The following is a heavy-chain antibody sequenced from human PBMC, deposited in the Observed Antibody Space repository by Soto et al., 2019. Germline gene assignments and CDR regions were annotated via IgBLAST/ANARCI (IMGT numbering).Heavy chain of an antibody. CDR2: IFWNDER. CDR1: GFSLSKARMG. V-gene: IGHV2-26*01. J-gene: IGHJ4*02. Sequence: SGPTLVNPTETLTLTCTVSGFSLSKARMGVSWIRQPPGKALGWLAHIFWNDERSYNTSLKSRLTISRYTSKSQVVLTMTNVDPVDTGTYFYARALREGLPIYYFDSWGQGTLVTVSS. D-gene: IGHD1-26*01. CDR3: ARALREGLPIYYFDS.